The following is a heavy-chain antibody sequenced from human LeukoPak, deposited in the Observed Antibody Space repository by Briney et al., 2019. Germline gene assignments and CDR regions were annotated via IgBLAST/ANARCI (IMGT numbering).Heavy chain of an antibody. V-gene: IGHV3-74*01. D-gene: IGHD1-26*01. CDR3: ARVHVWELPPAFDY. CDR2: INSDGSST. CDR1: GFTFSRYW. J-gene: IGHJ4*02. Sequence: GGSLRPSCAASGFTFSRYWRYGVCPAPGKGLVWVSRINSDGSSTSYADSVKGRFTISRDNAKNTLYLQMNSLRAEDTAVYYCARVHVWELPPAFDYWGQGTLVTVSS.